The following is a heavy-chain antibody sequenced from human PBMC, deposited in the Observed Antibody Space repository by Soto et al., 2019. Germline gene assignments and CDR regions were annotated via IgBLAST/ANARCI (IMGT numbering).Heavy chain of an antibody. V-gene: IGHV5-10-1*01. CDR2: IDPSDSYT. CDR1: GYSFTSYW. D-gene: IGHD2-15*01. CDR3: ARQKVVAATRGPRYYYGMDF. J-gene: IGHJ6*02. Sequence: GESLKISCKGSGYSFTSYWISWVRQMPGKGLEWMGRIDPSDSYTNYSPSFQGHVTISADKSISTAYLQWSSLKASDTAMYYCARQKVVAATRGPRYYYGMDFWGQGTTVTVSS.